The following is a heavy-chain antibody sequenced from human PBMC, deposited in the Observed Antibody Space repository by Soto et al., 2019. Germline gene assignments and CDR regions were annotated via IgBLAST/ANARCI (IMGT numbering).Heavy chain of an antibody. V-gene: IGHV3-30-3*01. J-gene: IGHJ4*02. CDR3: ARYLDQYYDFWSGYFDY. D-gene: IGHD3-3*01. CDR2: ISYDGSNK. Sequence: QVQLVESGGGVVQPGRSLRLSCAASGFTFSSYAMHWVRQAPGKGLEWVAVISYDGSNKYYADSVKGRFTISRDNSKNTLYLQMNSLRAEDTAVYYCARYLDQYYDFWSGYFDYWGQGTLVTVSS. CDR1: GFTFSSYA.